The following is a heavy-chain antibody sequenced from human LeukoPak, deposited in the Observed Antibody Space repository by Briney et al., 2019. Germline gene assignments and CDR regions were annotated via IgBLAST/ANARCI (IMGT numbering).Heavy chain of an antibody. CDR1: GGSISSYY. CDR2: IYYSGST. D-gene: IGHD3-9*01. J-gene: IGHJ6*02. CDR3: ARGGGFEALPAV. V-gene: IGHV4-59*01. Sequence: SETLSLTCTVSGGSISSYYWSWIRQPPGKGLEWIGYIYYSGSTNYNPSLKSRVTISVDTSKNQFSLKLSSVTAADTAVYYCARGGGFEALPAVWGQGTTVTVSS.